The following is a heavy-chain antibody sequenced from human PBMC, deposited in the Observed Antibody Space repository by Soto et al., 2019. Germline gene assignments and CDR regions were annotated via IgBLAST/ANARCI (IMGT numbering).Heavy chain of an antibody. J-gene: IGHJ4*02. V-gene: IGHV4-59*01. CDR3: ARSDGRY. Sequence: QVQLQESGPGLVKPSETLSLTCTVSGGSISSYYWSWIRQPPGKGLEWIGYIYYSGSTNYHPSLKSLATISVDTSKNQFSLKLSSVTAADTAVYYCARSDGRYWGQGTLVTVSS. CDR2: IYYSGST. CDR1: GGSISSYY.